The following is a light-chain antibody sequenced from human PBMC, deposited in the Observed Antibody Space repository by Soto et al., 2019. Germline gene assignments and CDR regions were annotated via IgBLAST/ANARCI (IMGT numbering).Light chain of an antibody. CDR2: DTS. J-gene: IGLJ2*01. CDR3: LLSYSGARPPDVV. CDR1: TGAVTSGHY. V-gene: IGLV7-46*01. Sequence: QAVVTQEPSLTVSPGGTVTLTCGSSTGAVTSGHYPYWFQQKPGQAPRTLIYDTSNKHSWTPARFSGSLLGDKAALTLSGAQPEDEAEYYCLLSYSGARPPDVVFGGGTKVTVL.